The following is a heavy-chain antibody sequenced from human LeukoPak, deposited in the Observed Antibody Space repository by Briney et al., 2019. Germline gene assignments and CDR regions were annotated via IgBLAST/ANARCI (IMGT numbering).Heavy chain of an antibody. J-gene: IGHJ4*02. V-gene: IGHV3-74*01. CDR1: GFTFSSYW. CDR2: INSDGSST. D-gene: IGHD3-10*01. Sequence: GGSLRLSCAASGFTFSSYWMHWVRKAPGKGLVWVSRINSDGSSTSYADSVKGRFTISRDNAKNTLYLQMNSLKAEDTAVYYCARDLYATMVRGAPDYWGQGTLVTVSS. CDR3: ARDLYATMVRGAPDY.